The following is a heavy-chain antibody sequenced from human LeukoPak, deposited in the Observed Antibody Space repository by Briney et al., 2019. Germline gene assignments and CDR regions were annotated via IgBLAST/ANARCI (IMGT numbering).Heavy chain of an antibody. D-gene: IGHD1-26*01. CDR3: VTGGSGTYYK. CDR1: GFKFDDFG. CDR2: INWDGGST. V-gene: IGHV3-20*04. J-gene: IGHJ4*02. Sequence: PGGSLRLSCAASGFKFDDFGMSWVRQDPAKGLEWVSSINWDGGSTYYADPVKGRVTISRDNVENSLHLQMNSLRVEDTAVYYCVTGGSGTYYKWGQGTLVTVSS.